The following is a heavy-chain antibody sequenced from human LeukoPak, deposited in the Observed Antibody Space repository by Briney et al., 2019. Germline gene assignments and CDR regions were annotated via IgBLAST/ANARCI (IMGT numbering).Heavy chain of an antibody. D-gene: IGHD5-12*01. Sequence: AGGSLRLSCAASGFTFSSYSMNWVRQAPGKGLEWVSYISSSSSTIYYADSVKGRFTISRDNSKNTLYLQMNSLRAEDTAVYYCAKDREVATMVSWGQGTLVTVSS. J-gene: IGHJ4*02. CDR1: GFTFSSYS. CDR2: ISSSSSTI. CDR3: AKDREVATMVS. V-gene: IGHV3-48*01.